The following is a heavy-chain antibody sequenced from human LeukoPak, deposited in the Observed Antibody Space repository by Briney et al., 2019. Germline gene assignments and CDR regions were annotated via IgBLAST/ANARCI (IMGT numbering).Heavy chain of an antibody. D-gene: IGHD1-26*01. CDR1: GYTFTDYS. J-gene: IGHJ4*02. CDR2: INPNSGGT. CDR3: AREGVGATTGPLDY. V-gene: IGHV1-2*02. Sequence: ASVKVSCKTSGYTFTDYSIHWVRQAPGQGLEWMGWINPNSGGTKFAQKFQGRVTMTRDTSISTAFMEVSRLTSDDTAVYYCAREGVGATTGPLDYWGQGTLVTVSS.